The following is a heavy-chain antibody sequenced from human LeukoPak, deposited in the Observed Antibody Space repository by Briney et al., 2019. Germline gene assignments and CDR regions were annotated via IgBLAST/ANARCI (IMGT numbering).Heavy chain of an antibody. D-gene: IGHD5-12*01. CDR2: MNPSNGNT. CDR1: GYTFTNYA. Sequence: ASVKVSCKASGYTFTNYAINWVRQAPGQGLEWMGWMNPSNGNTGYAQKFQGRLTMTRDTSISTAYMELSSLRSEDTAVYYCARGVSEILATIVYWGQGTLVTVSS. V-gene: IGHV1-8*01. J-gene: IGHJ4*02. CDR3: ARGVSEILATIVY.